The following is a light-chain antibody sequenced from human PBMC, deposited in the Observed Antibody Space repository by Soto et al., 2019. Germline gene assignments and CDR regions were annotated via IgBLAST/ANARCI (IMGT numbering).Light chain of an antibody. CDR2: EVS. J-gene: IGLJ1*01. V-gene: IGLV2-14*01. Sequence: SALTQPASVSGSPGQSITISCTGTSSDVGGYKYVSWYQQHPDKAPKLIIFEVSNRPSGVPDRFSGSRSGTSASLAITGLQAEDEADYYCQSYDSSLGYVFGTGTKLTVL. CDR1: SSDVGGYKY. CDR3: QSYDSSLGYV.